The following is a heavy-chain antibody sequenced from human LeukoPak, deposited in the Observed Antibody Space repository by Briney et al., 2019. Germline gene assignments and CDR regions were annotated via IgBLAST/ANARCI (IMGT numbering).Heavy chain of an antibody. Sequence: GGSLRLSCAASGFTFSDYYMSWIRQAPGKGLEWVSYISSSGGTIYYADSVKGRFTASRDNAKSSLYLQMKSLGAEDTAVYYCASVRVPTSVGALLNWGQGTLVTVSS. CDR1: GFTFSDYY. D-gene: IGHD2-2*01. J-gene: IGHJ4*02. V-gene: IGHV3-11*01. CDR2: ISSSGGTI. CDR3: ASVRVPTSVGALLN.